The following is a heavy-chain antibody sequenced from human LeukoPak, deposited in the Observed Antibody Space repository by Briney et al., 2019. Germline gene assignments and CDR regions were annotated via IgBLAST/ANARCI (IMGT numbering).Heavy chain of an antibody. CDR3: ARGVLGGDYYFDY. CDR1: GFTFSSYA. D-gene: IGHD2-21*01. J-gene: IGHJ4*02. CDR2: ISSNGGST. Sequence: QPGGSLRLSCAASGFTFSSYAMHWVRQAPGKGLEYVSAISSNGGSTYYANSVKGRSTISRDNSKNTLYLQMGSLRAEDMAVYYCARGVLGGDYYFDYWGQGTLVTVSS. V-gene: IGHV3-64*01.